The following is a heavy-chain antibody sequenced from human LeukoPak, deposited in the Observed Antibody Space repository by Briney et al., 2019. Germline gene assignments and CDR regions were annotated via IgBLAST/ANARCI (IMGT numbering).Heavy chain of an antibody. D-gene: IGHD3-22*01. Sequence: PGESLKISCKGSGYSFTSYWISWVRQMPGKGLEWMGRIDPSDSYTNYSPSFQGHVTISADKSIRTAYLQWSSLKASDTAMYYCARLGEPYDSSGSYFDYWGQGTLVTVSS. CDR2: IDPSDSYT. J-gene: IGHJ4*02. CDR3: ARLGEPYDSSGSYFDY. V-gene: IGHV5-10-1*01. CDR1: GYSFTSYW.